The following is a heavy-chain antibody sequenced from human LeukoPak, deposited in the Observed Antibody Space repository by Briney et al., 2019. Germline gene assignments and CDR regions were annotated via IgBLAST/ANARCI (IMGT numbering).Heavy chain of an antibody. CDR1: GYSISIGYY. CDR3: ARMGVSYYYDSSTYFATAFDV. V-gene: IGHV4-38-2*01. Sequence: PSETLSLTCDVSGYSISIGYYWSWIRQSPGEGLEWIATFFHSGSIYYKPSLKSRVTISVATSKKQFTLKLDSVTAADPAMYYCARMGVSYYYDSSTYFATAFDVWGQGTMVSVSS. CDR2: FFHSGSI. D-gene: IGHD3-22*01. J-gene: IGHJ3*01.